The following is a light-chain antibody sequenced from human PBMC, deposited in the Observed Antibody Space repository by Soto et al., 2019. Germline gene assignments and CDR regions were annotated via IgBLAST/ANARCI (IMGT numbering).Light chain of an antibody. CDR1: QSVSSN. V-gene: IGKV3-15*01. CDR3: QQYNSYS. J-gene: IGKJ1*01. Sequence: EIVMTQSPATLSVSPGERATLSCRASQSVSSNLSWYQQKPGQAPRLLIYGASTRATGIPARFSGSGSGTELTLTISSLQPDDFATYYCQQYNSYSFGPGTKVDIK. CDR2: GAS.